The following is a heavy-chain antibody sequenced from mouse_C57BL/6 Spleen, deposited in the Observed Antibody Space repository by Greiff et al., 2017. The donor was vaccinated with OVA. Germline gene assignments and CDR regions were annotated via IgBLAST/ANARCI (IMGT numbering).Heavy chain of an antibody. CDR2: IYPSDSET. V-gene: IGHV1-61*01. J-gene: IGHJ3*01. Sequence: QVQLQQPGAELVRPGSSVKLSCKASGYTFTSYWMDWVKQRPGQGLEWIGNIYPSDSETHYNQKFKDKATLTVDKSSSTAYMQHCSLTSEDSAVYYCARYDGYPAWFADWGQGTLVTVSA. CDR1: GYTFTSYW. D-gene: IGHD2-3*01. CDR3: ARYDGYPAWFAD.